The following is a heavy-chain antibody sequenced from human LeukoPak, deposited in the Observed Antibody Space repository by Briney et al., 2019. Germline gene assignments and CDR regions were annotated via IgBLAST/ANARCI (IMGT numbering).Heavy chain of an antibody. D-gene: IGHD1-26*01. CDR2: IYSGGTT. Sequence: PGGSLRLSCASSGFTFSNYWMSWVRQAPGKGLEWVSVIYSGGTTYYADSVKGRFTISRDNSKNTLYLQMNSLRAEDTAVYYCARGLVGAYFDYWGQGTLVTVSS. J-gene: IGHJ4*02. V-gene: IGHV3-53*01. CDR1: GFTFSNYW. CDR3: ARGLVGAYFDY.